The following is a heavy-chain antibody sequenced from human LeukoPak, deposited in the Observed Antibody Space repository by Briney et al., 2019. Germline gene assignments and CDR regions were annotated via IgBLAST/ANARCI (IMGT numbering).Heavy chain of an antibody. Sequence: GGSLRLSCAASEFIFRSYDMHRVRPAPGKGLEWVAFISYDGSNEYYADSVKGRFTISRDNSENTLYLQMNSLRAEDTAVYYCAKDLSPAYFHHWGQGTLVTVSS. CDR2: ISYDGSNE. CDR1: EFIFRSYD. D-gene: IGHD2/OR15-2a*01. V-gene: IGHV3-30*02. CDR3: AKDLSPAYFHH. J-gene: IGHJ1*01.